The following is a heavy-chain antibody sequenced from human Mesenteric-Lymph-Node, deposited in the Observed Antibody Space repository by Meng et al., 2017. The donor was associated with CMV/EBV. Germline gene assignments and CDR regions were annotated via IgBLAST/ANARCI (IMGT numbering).Heavy chain of an antibody. Sequence: ASVKVSCKASGYTFTSYDINWVRQATGQGLEWMGWMNPNSGNTGYAQKFQGRVTMTRNTSTSTAYMELSSLRSDDTAVYYCARGSFRNYDSYYYYGMDVWGQGTTVTVSS. D-gene: IGHD1-7*01. J-gene: IGHJ6*02. CDR2: MNPNSGNT. CDR3: ARGSFRNYDSYYYYGMDV. CDR1: GYTFTSYD. V-gene: IGHV1-8*01.